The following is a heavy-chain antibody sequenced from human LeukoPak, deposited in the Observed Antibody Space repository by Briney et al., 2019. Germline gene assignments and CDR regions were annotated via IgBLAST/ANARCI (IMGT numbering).Heavy chain of an antibody. Sequence: KASETLSLTCNVSGGSISTYYWSWIRQPPGKRLEWIGYIYYSGSTNYNPSLKSRVTISVDTSKNQFSLKLSSVTAADTAVYYCARDYGDYVFDYWGQGTLVTVSS. CDR1: GGSISTYY. CDR2: IYYSGST. CDR3: ARDYGDYVFDY. V-gene: IGHV4-59*08. J-gene: IGHJ4*02. D-gene: IGHD4-17*01.